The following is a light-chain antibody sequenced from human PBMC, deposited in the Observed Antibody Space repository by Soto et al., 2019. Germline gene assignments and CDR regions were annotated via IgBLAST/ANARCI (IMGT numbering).Light chain of an antibody. V-gene: IGLV3-25*03. CDR2: KDS. J-gene: IGLJ1*01. Sequence: SYELTQPPSVSVSPGQTARITCSGDALPKQYAYWYQQKPGQAPVLVIYKDSERPSGIPERFSGSSSGTTVTLTISGVQAEDEADYYCQSSAGSGTFVFGTGTKLTVL. CDR3: QSSAGSGTFV. CDR1: ALPKQY.